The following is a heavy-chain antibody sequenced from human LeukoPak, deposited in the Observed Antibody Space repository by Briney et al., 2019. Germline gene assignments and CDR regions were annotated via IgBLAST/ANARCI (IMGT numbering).Heavy chain of an antibody. CDR3: ARGYCNSGSCFDY. D-gene: IGHD2-15*01. CDR1: GGSISSFY. CDR2: VYYSGTT. V-gene: IGHV4-59*01. J-gene: IGHJ4*02. Sequence: SETLSLTCTVSGGSISSFYWTWIRQPPGKGLEWIGYVYYSGTTNYNPSLKSRVSISVDTSKNQFSLRLSSVTAADTAVYHCARGYCNSGSCFDYWGQGTLVTVSS.